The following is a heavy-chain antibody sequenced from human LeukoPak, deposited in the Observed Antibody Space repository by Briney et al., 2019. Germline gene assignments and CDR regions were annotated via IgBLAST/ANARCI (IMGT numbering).Heavy chain of an antibody. CDR3: AREGGYGEFDY. Sequence: SETLSLTCTVSGGSISSGSYYWSWIRQPAGKGLEWIGRIYTSGSTNYNPSLKSRVTISVDTSKNQFSLKLSSVTAADTAVYYCAREGGYGEFDYWGQGTLVTVSS. CDR1: GGSISSGSYY. J-gene: IGHJ4*02. V-gene: IGHV4-61*02. CDR2: IYTSGST. D-gene: IGHD5-12*01.